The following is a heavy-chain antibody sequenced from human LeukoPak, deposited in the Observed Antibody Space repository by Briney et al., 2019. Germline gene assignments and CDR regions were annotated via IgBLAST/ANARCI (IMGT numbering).Heavy chain of an antibody. Sequence: SETLSLTCTVSGGSISSSSYYWGWIRQPPGKGLEWIGSIYYSGSTYYNPSLKSRVTIPVDTSKNQFSLKLSSVTAADTAVYYCARQHIVVVPAAISWFDPWGQGTLVTVSS. V-gene: IGHV4-39*01. CDR3: ARQHIVVVPAAISWFDP. D-gene: IGHD2-2*02. CDR2: IYYSGST. J-gene: IGHJ5*02. CDR1: GGSISSSSYY.